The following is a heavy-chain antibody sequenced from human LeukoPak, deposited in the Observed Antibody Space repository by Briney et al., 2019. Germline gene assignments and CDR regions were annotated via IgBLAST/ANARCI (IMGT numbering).Heavy chain of an antibody. CDR3: ARSRGNQLSFDY. D-gene: IGHD3-22*01. V-gene: IGHV3-48*02. J-gene: IGHJ4*02. CDR1: GFTFSSYS. Sequence: GGSLRLSCAASGFTFSSYSMSWVRQAPGKGLEGVSYISSGGSTIYYPDSVRGRFTISRDNAKNSLFLQMNSLRDEDTALYYCARSRGNQLSFDYWGQGTLVTVSS. CDR2: ISSGGSTI.